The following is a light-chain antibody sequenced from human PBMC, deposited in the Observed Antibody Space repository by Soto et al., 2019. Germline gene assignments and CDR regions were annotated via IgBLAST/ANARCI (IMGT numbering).Light chain of an antibody. CDR3: QQLNSYPLT. CDR2: AAS. Sequence: DIQLTQSPSFLSASVGDRVTITCRASQGISSYLAWYQQKPGKAPKLLIYAASPLQSGVPSRFSGSGSGTEFTLTISSRQPEDFATYYCQQLNSYPLTFGPGTKVDIK. V-gene: IGKV1-9*01. J-gene: IGKJ3*01. CDR1: QGISSY.